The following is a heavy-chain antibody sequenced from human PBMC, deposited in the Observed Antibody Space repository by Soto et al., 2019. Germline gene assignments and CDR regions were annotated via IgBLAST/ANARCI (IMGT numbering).Heavy chain of an antibody. CDR1: GFTFSNAW. D-gene: IGHD6-13*01. J-gene: IGHJ4*02. Sequence: RLSCAASGFTFSNAWMSWVRQAPGKGLEWVGRIKSKTDGGTTDYAAPVKGRFTISRDDSKNTLYLQMNSLKTEDTAVYYCTTDRVGSWYIAEGWYFDYWGQGTLVTVSS. CDR3: TTDRVGSWYIAEGWYFDY. CDR2: IKSKTDGGTT. V-gene: IGHV3-15*01.